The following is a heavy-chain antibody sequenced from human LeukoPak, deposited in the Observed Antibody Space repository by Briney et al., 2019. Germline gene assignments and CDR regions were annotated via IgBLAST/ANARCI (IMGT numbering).Heavy chain of an antibody. V-gene: IGHV4-39*01. Sequence: PSETLSLTCTVSGGSISTTAHYWGWLRQPPGKGLEWIASIYSNGITYYSSSLKSRVTTFLDTSKNQFFLTLTSVTTADTAVHYCARHWDIVPTWGRWFGPWGQGTLVTVS. D-gene: IGHD5-12*01. J-gene: IGHJ5*02. CDR3: ARHWDIVPTWGRWFGP. CDR2: IYSNGIT. CDR1: GGSISTTAHY.